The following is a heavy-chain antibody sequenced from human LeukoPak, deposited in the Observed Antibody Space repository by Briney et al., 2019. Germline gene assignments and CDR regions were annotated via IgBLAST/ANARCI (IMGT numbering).Heavy chain of an antibody. CDR3: ARREYSSSSNFDY. D-gene: IGHD6-6*01. CDR2: IYYSGST. Sequence: SETLSLTCTVSGGSINSGSYYWGWIRQPPGKGLEWIGTIYYSGSTYYNPSLKSRVTMSVDTSKNQFSLKVRSVTAADTAVYYCARREYSSSSNFDYWGQGTLVTVSS. J-gene: IGHJ4*02. CDR1: GGSINSGSYY. V-gene: IGHV4-39*01.